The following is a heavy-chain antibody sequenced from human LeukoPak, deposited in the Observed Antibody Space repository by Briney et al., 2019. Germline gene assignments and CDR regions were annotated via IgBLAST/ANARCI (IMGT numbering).Heavy chain of an antibody. CDR3: ARDTWIQVWLPDY. CDR2: ISGGGDST. V-gene: IGHV3-23*01. D-gene: IGHD5-18*01. CDR1: GFTFSNYA. Sequence: GGSLRLSCAASGFTFSNYAMSWLRQAPGKGLEWVSGISGGGDSTYYADSVKGRFTISRDDSKNTLYLQMNSLRVEDTAVYYCARDTWIQVWLPDYWGQGSLVTVSS. J-gene: IGHJ4*02.